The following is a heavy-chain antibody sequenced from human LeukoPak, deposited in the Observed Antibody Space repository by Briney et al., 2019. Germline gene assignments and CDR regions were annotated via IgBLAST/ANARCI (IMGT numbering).Heavy chain of an antibody. CDR2: INPNSGGT. Sequence: ASVKVSCKASGYTFTGYYMHWVRQAPGQGLEWMGWINPNSGGTNYAQKFQGRVTMTRDTSISTAYMELSRLRSDDTAVYYCARDGYSYGQYWYFDLWGRGTLVTVSS. CDR3: ARDGYSYGQYWYFDL. V-gene: IGHV1-2*02. CDR1: GYTFTGYY. J-gene: IGHJ2*01. D-gene: IGHD5-18*01.